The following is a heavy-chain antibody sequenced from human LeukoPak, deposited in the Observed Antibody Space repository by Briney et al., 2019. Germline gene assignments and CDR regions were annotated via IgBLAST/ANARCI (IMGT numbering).Heavy chain of an antibody. J-gene: IGHJ4*02. V-gene: IGHV1-2*02. CDR3: ARDQGSWYLDLDY. Sequence: ASVKVSCKASGYTFTGYYMHWVRQAPGQGLEWMGWINPNSGGTNYAQKFQGRVTMTRDTSISTAYMELSRLRSDDTAVYYCARDQGSWYLDLDYWGQGTLVTVSS. D-gene: IGHD6-13*01. CDR1: GYTFTGYY. CDR2: INPNSGGT.